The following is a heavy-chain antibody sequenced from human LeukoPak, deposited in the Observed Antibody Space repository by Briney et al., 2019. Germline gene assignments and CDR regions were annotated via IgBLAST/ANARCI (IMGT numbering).Heavy chain of an antibody. CDR3: AKEISYGSGSPNWFDP. CDR2: K. J-gene: IGHJ5*02. D-gene: IGHD3-10*01. V-gene: IGHV2-70*01. Sequence: KYYSTSLKTRLTISKDTSKNQVVLTMTNMDPVDTATYYCAKEISYGSGSPNWFDPWGQGTLVTVSS.